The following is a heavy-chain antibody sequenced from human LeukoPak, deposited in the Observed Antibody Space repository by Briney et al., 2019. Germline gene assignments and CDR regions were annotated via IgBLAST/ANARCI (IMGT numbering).Heavy chain of an antibody. CDR2: TYYSGST. J-gene: IGHJ4*02. Sequence: SQTLSLTCTVSSGSISSGDYYWSWIRQPPGKGLEWIGYTYYSGSTYYNPSLKSRVTIPVDTSKNQFSLNLRSVTAADTAVYYCARVGKYCGGDCYSVKYWGQGTLVTVSS. CDR1: SGSISSGDYY. CDR3: ARVGKYCGGDCYSVKY. D-gene: IGHD2-21*01. V-gene: IGHV4-30-4*08.